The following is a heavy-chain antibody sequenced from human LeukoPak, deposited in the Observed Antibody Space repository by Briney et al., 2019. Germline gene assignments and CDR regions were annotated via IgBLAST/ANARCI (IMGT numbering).Heavy chain of an antibody. V-gene: IGHV3-21*01. CDR2: ISSSSSYI. CDR1: GFTFSSYS. CDR3: ARESYDFWSGYPNDY. Sequence: GGSLRLSCAASGFTFSSYSMSWVRQAPGKGLEWVSSISSSSSYIYYADSVKGRFTISRDNAKNSLYLQMNSLRAEDTAVYYCARESYDFWSGYPNDYWGQGTLVTVSS. J-gene: IGHJ4*02. D-gene: IGHD3-3*01.